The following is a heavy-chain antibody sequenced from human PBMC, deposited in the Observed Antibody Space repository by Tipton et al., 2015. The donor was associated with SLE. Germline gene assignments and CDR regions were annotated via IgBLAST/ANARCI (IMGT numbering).Heavy chain of an antibody. J-gene: IGHJ4*02. CDR2: IHYTRGI. D-gene: IGHD3-16*01. CDR1: GVSISPYY. Sequence: LRLSCTVSGVSISPYYWSWIRQPPGKGLEWITYIHYTRGINYNPSLKSRVTISMDTSRNQFSLTLSSVNAADTAVYFCARTLDGRRLFDSWGQGTQVTVSA. V-gene: IGHV4-59*01. CDR3: ARTLDGRRLFDS.